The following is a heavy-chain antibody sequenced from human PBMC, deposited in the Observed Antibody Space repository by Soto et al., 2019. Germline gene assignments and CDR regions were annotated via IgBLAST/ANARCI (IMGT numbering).Heavy chain of an antibody. CDR3: AKTGWNYVSGYMDV. J-gene: IGHJ6*03. CDR2: ISGSGGST. V-gene: IGHV3-23*01. D-gene: IGHD1-7*01. CDR1: GFTFSSYA. Sequence: GGSLILSCAASGFTFSSYAMSWVRQAPGKGLEWVSAISGSGGSTYYADSVKGRFTITRDNSKNTLYLQMNSLRAEDTAVYYCAKTGWNYVSGYMDVWGKGTTVTVSS.